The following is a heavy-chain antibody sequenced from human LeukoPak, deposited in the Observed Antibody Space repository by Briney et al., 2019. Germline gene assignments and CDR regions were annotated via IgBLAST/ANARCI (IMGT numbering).Heavy chain of an antibody. CDR3: ARYYDSSGYYGD. D-gene: IGHD3-22*01. CDR1: GGSISNYH. V-gene: IGHV4-59*01. CDR2: IFYSGST. J-gene: IGHJ4*02. Sequence: SETLSLTCTVSGGSISNYHWGWIRQPPGKGLEWIGYIFYSGSTNDNPSLKSRVTISVDTSKNQFSLRLSSVTAADTAVYYCARYYDSSGYYGDWGQGTLVTVSS.